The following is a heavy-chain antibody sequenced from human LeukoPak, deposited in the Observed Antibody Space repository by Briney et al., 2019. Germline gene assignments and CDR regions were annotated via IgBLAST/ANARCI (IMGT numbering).Heavy chain of an antibody. V-gene: IGHV3-48*01. D-gene: IGHD5-18*01. J-gene: IGHJ4*02. CDR1: GFTFSSYS. CDR3: ARDVVYREFDY. CDR2: ISSSSNTM. Sequence: GGSLRLSCAASGFTFSSYSMNWVRQAPGKGLEWVSYISSSSNTMYYADSVKGRFTISRDNAKNSLYLQMNSLRAEDTAVYYCARDVVYREFDYWGQGTLVTVSS.